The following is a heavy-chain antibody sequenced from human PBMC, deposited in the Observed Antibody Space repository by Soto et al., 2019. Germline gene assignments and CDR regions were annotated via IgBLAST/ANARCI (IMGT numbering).Heavy chain of an antibody. CDR1: GGSISSYY. J-gene: IGHJ4*02. D-gene: IGHD7-27*01. CDR3: ARIAVPGASY. Sequence: SETLSLTCTVSGGSISSYYWSWIRQPAGKGLEWIGRIYETGATYYKPSLKSRVSISADTSKNQFSLKLSSVTGADTAVYFCARIAVPGASYWGQGTLVTVSS. V-gene: IGHV4-4*07. CDR2: IYETGAT.